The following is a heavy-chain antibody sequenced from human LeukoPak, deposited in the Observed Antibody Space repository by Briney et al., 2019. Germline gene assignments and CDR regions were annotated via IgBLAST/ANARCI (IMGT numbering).Heavy chain of an antibody. CDR2: LQQDGGAT. CDR3: ARETRGTVGSY. D-gene: IGHD1-26*01. CDR1: VSTLSTHW. V-gene: IGHV3-7*05. J-gene: IGHJ4*02. Sequence: GGSLRLSCAASVSTLSTHWVTWVRQPPGKGLEWVASLQQDGGATHYVDSVKGRFTISRDNADNSLYLQMNSLRAEDTAVYYCARETRGTVGSYWGQGTLVTVSS.